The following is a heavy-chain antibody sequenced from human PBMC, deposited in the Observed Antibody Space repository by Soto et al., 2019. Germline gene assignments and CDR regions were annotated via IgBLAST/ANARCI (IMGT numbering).Heavy chain of an antibody. J-gene: IGHJ3*02. CDR1: GFTFSSYE. CDR3: AKHSATMIVVVIRPIAFDI. CDR2: ISSSGSST. Sequence: TGGSLRLSCAASGFTFSSYEMNWVRQAPGKGLEWVSYISSSGSSTYYADSVKGRFTISRDNSKNTLYLQMNSLRAEDTAVYYCAKHSATMIVVVIRPIAFDIWGQGTMVTVSS. D-gene: IGHD3-22*01. V-gene: IGHV3-23*01.